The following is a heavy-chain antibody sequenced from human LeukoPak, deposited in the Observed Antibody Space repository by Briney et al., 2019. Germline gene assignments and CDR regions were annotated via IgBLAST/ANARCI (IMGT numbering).Heavy chain of an antibody. V-gene: IGHV1-2*02. CDR3: ARAPRFTAMNSN. J-gene: IGHJ4*02. CDR1: GYTFTGYY. D-gene: IGHD5-18*01. CDR2: INPNSGGT. Sequence: GTSVKVSCKASGYTFTGYYMHWVRQAPGQGLEWMGWINPNSGGTNYAQKFQGRVTMTRDTSISTAYMELSRLRSDDTAVYHCARAPRFTAMNSNWGQGTLVTVSS.